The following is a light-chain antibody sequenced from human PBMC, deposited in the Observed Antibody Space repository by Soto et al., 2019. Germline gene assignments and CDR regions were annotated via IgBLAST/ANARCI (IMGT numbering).Light chain of an antibody. V-gene: IGKV3-20*01. CDR1: QSVSNSY. CDR2: GAS. J-gene: IGKJ3*01. CDR3: QQYGTSLFT. Sequence: EIVLTQSPGTLSLSPGERATLSCRASQSVSNSYLAWYQQKPGQAPRLLIYGASTRATGIPDRFSGSGSGTDFTLTISGLEPEDFAVYYCQQYGTSLFTFGPGTKVDIK.